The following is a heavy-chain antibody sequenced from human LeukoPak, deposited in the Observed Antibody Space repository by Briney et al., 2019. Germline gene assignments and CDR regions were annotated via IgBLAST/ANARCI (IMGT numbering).Heavy chain of an antibody. Sequence: ASVKVSCRASGYTFTSCNINWVRQATGQGLEWMGWMNPNSGNTGYGQSFQGRITMTRDISIGTAYMELSNLTSEDTAIYYCTRGSSGRRDNWGQGTLVTVSA. CDR2: MNPNSGNT. CDR1: GYTFTSCN. V-gene: IGHV1-8*01. J-gene: IGHJ4*02. D-gene: IGHD6-19*01. CDR3: TRGSSGRRDN.